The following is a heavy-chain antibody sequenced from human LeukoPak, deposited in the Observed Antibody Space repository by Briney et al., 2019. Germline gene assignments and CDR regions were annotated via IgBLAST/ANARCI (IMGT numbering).Heavy chain of an antibody. J-gene: IGHJ6*03. CDR2: IYHSGST. CDR3: ARALRPSGITIFGVQIYYYYMDV. CDR1: GASISSGGYS. D-gene: IGHD3-3*01. V-gene: IGHV4-30-2*01. Sequence: SQTLSLTCAVYGASISSGGYSWSWIRQPPGKGLEWIGYIYHSGSTYYNPSLKSRVTISVDTSKNPFSLKLSSVTAADTAVYFCARALRPSGITIFGVQIYYYYMDVWGKGTTVTVSS.